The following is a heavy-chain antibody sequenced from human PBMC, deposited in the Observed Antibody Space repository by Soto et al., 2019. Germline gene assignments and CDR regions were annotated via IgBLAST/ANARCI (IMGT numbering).Heavy chain of an antibody. CDR1: GASVSSSHW. V-gene: IGHV4-4*02. J-gene: IGHJ4*02. D-gene: IGHD6-25*01. CDR2: IYHVGFT. CDR3: ARVRPPTSTSPAAVLYYFDS. Sequence: QVHLQESGPGLVKPSGTLSLTCGVSGASVSSSHWWTWVRQPPGKGLGWIGGIYHVGFTSYNPYLKSRVSMSMDQPRNQFSLKMSSVTAAVTAVYYCARVRPPTSTSPAAVLYYFDSWCQGSLVTVSS.